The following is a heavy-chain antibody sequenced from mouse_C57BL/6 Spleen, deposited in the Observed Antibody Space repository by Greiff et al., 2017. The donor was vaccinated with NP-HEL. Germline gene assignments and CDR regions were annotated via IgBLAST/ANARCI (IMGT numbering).Heavy chain of an antibody. V-gene: IGHV1-53*01. Sequence: QVHVKQSGTELVKPGASVKLSCKASGYTFTSYWMHWVKQRPGQGLEWIGNINPSNGGTNYNEKFKSKATLTVDKSSSTAYMQLSSLTSEDSAVYYCARRGNWDDAMDYWGQGTSVTVSS. CDR3: ARRGNWDDAMDY. CDR2: INPSNGGT. D-gene: IGHD4-1*01. J-gene: IGHJ4*01. CDR1: GYTFTSYW.